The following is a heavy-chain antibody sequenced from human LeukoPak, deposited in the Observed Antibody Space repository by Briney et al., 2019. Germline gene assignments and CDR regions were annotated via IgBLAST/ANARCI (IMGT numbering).Heavy chain of an antibody. CDR3: ARDGYSSGWYRYYYYYMDV. J-gene: IGHJ6*03. CDR1: GFTVSSYA. CDR2: IKQDGSEK. V-gene: IGHV3-7*01. Sequence: GGSLRLSCAASGFTVSSYAMNWVRQAPGKGLEWVASIKQDGSEKYYVDSVKGRFTISRDNAKNSLYLQMNSLRAEDTAVYYCARDGYSSGWYRYYYYYMDVWGKGTTVTISS. D-gene: IGHD6-19*01.